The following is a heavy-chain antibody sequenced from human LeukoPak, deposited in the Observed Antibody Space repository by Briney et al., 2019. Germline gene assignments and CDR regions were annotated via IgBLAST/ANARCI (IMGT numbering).Heavy chain of an antibody. V-gene: IGHV3-30*03. CDR3: ARVGGPEYYDFWSGYYSTSYFDY. J-gene: IGHJ4*02. D-gene: IGHD3-3*01. CDR2: ISFDGSDE. Sequence: GGSLRLSCAASGFTLRSCGMHWVRQAPGKGLEWVAVISFDGSDEYYADSVKGRFTISRDISKNTVYLQMDSLRAEDTAVYYFARVGGPEYYDFWSGYYSTSYFDYWGQGTLVTVSS. CDR1: GFTLRSCG.